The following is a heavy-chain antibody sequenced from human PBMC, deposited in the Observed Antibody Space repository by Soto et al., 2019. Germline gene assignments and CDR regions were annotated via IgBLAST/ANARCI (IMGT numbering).Heavy chain of an antibody. J-gene: IGHJ6*02. CDR3: ARGGYYDSSGSRNYHYYGMDV. Sequence: QAQLVQSGAEVMKPGASVKVSCKASGYSFSSYGINWVRQAPGQGLEWLGWVSPYNDDTKYTQKLQGRVTMTTYTSTRTAYMVLRSLRSDDTAVYFCARGGYYDSSGSRNYHYYGMDVWGQGTTVAVS. V-gene: IGHV1-18*01. D-gene: IGHD3-22*01. CDR2: VSPYNDDT. CDR1: GYSFSSYG.